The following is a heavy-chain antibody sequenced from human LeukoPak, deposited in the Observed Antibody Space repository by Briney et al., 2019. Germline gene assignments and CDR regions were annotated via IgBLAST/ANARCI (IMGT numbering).Heavy chain of an antibody. CDR1: GFTFSSYA. CDR2: ISGSGGST. Sequence: GRSLRLSCAASGFTFSSYAMSWVRQAPGKGLEWVSAISGSGGSTYYADAVKGRFTISRDNSKDTVNLQMDSLRAEDTAVYYCARGFFPDSGIDYWGQGTLVTVSS. D-gene: IGHD2-15*01. CDR3: ARGFFPDSGIDY. J-gene: IGHJ4*02. V-gene: IGHV3-23*01.